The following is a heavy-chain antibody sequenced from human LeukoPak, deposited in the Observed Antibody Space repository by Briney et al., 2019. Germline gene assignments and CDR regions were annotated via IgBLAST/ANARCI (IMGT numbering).Heavy chain of an antibody. Sequence: PSETLSLTCTVSGGSISSSSYYWGWIRQPPGKGLEWIGYIYYSGSTNYNPSLKSRVTISVDTSKNQFSLKLSSVTAADTAVYYCARDIIMPRDTGALDIWGQGTLVTVSS. V-gene: IGHV4-61*01. CDR1: GGSISSSSYY. D-gene: IGHD3-10*01. CDR2: IYYSGST. J-gene: IGHJ3*02. CDR3: ARDIIMPRDTGALDI.